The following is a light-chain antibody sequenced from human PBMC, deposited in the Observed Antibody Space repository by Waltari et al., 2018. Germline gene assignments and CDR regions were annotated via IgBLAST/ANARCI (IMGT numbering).Light chain of an antibody. CDR2: DFT. J-gene: IGLJ2*01. CDR1: SSDVGDYNY. CDR3: CSYAGRYTFDVV. Sequence: QSALTQPRSVSGSPGQSVTISCTGPSSDVGDYNYVSWYQQPPDKAPKLMFYDFTNRPSGVPDRFSDSKSGNTASLTISGLQAEDEADYYCCSYAGRYTFDVVFGGGTKLTVL. V-gene: IGLV2-11*01.